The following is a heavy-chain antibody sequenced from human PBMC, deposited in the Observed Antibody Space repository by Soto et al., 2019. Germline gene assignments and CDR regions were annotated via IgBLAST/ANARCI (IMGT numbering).Heavy chain of an antibody. CDR2: ISYDGRNK. CDR3: ASVPSSSGRAHFDY. D-gene: IGHD2-15*01. Sequence: QVQLVESGGGVVQPGRSLRLSCAASGFTFSSYAMHWVRQAPGKGLEWVAVISYDGRNKYYADSVKGRFTISRDNSKNPLYRQMNSLRAEDTAVYYCASVPSSSGRAHFDYWGQGPLVTVSS. J-gene: IGHJ4*02. V-gene: IGHV3-30-3*01. CDR1: GFTFSSYA.